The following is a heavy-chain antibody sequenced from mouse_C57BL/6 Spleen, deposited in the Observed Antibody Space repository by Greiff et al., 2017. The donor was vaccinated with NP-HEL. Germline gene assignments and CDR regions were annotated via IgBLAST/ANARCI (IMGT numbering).Heavy chain of an antibody. Sequence: EVQLVESGGGLVQPKGSLKLSCAASGFTFNTYAMHWVRQAPGKGVEWVARIRSKSSNYATYYADSVKDRFTISREESQSILYLQMNNLKTEDTAMYYCVSDYYGRSYYAMDYWGQGTSVTVSS. J-gene: IGHJ4*01. CDR1: GFTFNTYA. CDR2: IRSKSSNYAT. CDR3: VSDYYGRSYYAMDY. V-gene: IGHV10-3*01. D-gene: IGHD1-1*01.